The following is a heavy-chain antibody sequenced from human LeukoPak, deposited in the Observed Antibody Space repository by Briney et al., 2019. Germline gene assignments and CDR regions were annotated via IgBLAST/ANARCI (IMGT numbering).Heavy chain of an antibody. CDR1: GGSISSSSYY. D-gene: IGHD3-10*01. V-gene: IGHV4-39*07. Sequence: SETLSLTCTVSGGSISSSSYYWGWIRQPPGKGLEWIGSIYYSGSTYYNPSLKSRVTISVDTSKNQFSLKLSSVTAADTAVYYCARGVRGAYGIGYGMDVWGQGTTVTVSS. CDR2: IYYSGST. CDR3: ARGVRGAYGIGYGMDV. J-gene: IGHJ6*02.